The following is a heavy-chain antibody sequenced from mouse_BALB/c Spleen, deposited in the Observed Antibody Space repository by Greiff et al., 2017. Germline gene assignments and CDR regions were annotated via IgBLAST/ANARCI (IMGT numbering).Heavy chain of an antibody. CDR2: IYPGDGST. Sequence: QVQLQQSGPELVKPGAPVKMSCKASGYTFTSYYIHWVKQRPGQGLEWIGWIYPGDGSTKYNEKFKGKTTLTADKSSSTAYMLLSSLTSEDSAIYFCAYGNYHFDYWGQGTTLTVSS. J-gene: IGHJ2*01. CDR1: GYTFTSYY. V-gene: IGHV1S56*01. CDR3: AYGNYHFDY. D-gene: IGHD2-1*01.